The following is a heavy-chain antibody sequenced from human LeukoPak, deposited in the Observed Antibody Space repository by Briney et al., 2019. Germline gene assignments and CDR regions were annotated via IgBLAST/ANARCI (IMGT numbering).Heavy chain of an antibody. CDR1: GYTFTGYY. V-gene: IGHV1-2*02. J-gene: IGHJ4*02. CDR3: ARVSYYYDSSSYYGY. D-gene: IGHD3-22*01. Sequence: ASVKVSCKASGYTFTGYYMHWVRQAPGQGLEWMGWINPNSGGTNYAQKFQGRVTMTRDTSISTAYMELSRLRSDDTAVYYCARVSYYYDSSSYYGYWGQGTLVTVSS. CDR2: INPNSGGT.